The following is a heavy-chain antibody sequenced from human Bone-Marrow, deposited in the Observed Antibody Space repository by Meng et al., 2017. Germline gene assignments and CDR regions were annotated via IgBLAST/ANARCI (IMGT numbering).Heavy chain of an antibody. Sequence: QGQLRGSGPGLVKPSGTLSLTCGVSGASVSSGYWWTWVRQPPGKGLEWIGEFHHSGTTNYNPSLRSRVTISVDTSKNQFSLRLTSVTAADTAVYYCAASPGWWRIDSWGQGTLVTVSS. D-gene: IGHD6-19*01. CDR3: AASPGWWRIDS. CDR1: GASVSSGYW. V-gene: IGHV4-4*02. J-gene: IGHJ4*02. CDR2: FHHSGTT.